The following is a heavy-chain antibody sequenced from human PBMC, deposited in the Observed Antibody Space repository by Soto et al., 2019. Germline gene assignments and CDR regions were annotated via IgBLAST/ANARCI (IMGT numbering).Heavy chain of an antibody. Sequence: QVTLKESGPVLVKPTETLTLTCTVSGFSLSNARMGVSWIRQPPGKALEWLAHIFSNDEKSYSTSLKSRLTISKDTTKRKVVLTMTSMHPVDTATYYCARIRLLNPPHTPYYCYYAMNVWGQGTTVTVSS. CDR3: ARIRLLNPPHTPYYCYYAMNV. V-gene: IGHV2-26*01. D-gene: IGHD3-3*01. CDR2: IFSNDEK. CDR1: GFSLSNARMG. J-gene: IGHJ6*02.